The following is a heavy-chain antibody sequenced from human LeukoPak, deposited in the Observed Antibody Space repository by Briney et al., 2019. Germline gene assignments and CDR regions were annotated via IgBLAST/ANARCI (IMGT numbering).Heavy chain of an antibody. Sequence: PGGSVRLSCAASGFVFDDNAMHWVRQAPGKGLEWVSGISWNSATISYADSVKGRFTISRDNAKSSLYLQMNSLRAEDTALYYCAREGSSLDHWGQGTLVTVSS. V-gene: IGHV3-9*01. CDR3: AREGSSLDH. CDR2: ISWNSATI. D-gene: IGHD3-10*01. CDR1: GFVFDDNA. J-gene: IGHJ4*02.